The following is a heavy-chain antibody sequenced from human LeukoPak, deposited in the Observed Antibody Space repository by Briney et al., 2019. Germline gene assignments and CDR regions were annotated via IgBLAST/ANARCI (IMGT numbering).Heavy chain of an antibody. CDR3: ARGGVVVPFDY. Sequence: PGGSLRLFCAASGFTVSSNYMSWVRQAPGKGLEWVSVIYSGGSTYYADSVKGRFTISRDNSKNTLYLQMNSLRAEDTAVYYCARGGVVVPFDYWGQGTLVTVSS. V-gene: IGHV3-53*01. CDR1: GFTVSSNY. J-gene: IGHJ4*02. D-gene: IGHD3-22*01. CDR2: IYSGGST.